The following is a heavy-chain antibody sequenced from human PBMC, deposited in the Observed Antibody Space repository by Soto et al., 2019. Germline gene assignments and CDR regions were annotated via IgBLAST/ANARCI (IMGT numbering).Heavy chain of an antibody. D-gene: IGHD2-2*01. CDR1: GGSISSSSYY. J-gene: IGHJ6*03. CDR3: SSQGTLVVPAAGYYYYYMDV. CDR2: IYYSGST. Sequence: PSETLSLTCTVSGGSISSSSYYWGWIRQPPGKGLEWIGSIYYSGSTYYNPSLKSRVTISVDTSKNLFSLKLSSVTAADTAVYYCSSQGTLVVPAAGYYYYYMDVWGKGTTVTVSS. V-gene: IGHV4-39*01.